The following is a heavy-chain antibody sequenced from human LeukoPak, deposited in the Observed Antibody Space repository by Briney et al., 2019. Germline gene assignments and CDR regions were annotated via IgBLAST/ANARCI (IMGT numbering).Heavy chain of an antibody. V-gene: IGHV3-48*03. CDR1: GFTFSSYE. CDR3: ARGDYYDSSGYYSGLCDY. J-gene: IGHJ4*02. D-gene: IGHD3-22*01. Sequence: GGSLRLSCAASGFTFSSYEMNWVRQAPGKGLEWVSYISSSGSTIYYADSVKGRFTISRDNAKNSLYLQMNSLRAEDTAVYYCARGDYYDSSGYYSGLCDYWGQGTLVTVSS. CDR2: ISSSGSTI.